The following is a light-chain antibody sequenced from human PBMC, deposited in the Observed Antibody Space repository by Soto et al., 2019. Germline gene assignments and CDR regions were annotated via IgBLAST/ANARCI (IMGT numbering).Light chain of an antibody. J-gene: IGKJ4*01. CDR2: GAS. V-gene: IGKV3-15*01. CDR1: QSVSRN. Sequence: EVVLTQSPATLSVSPGDRATLSCRASQSVSRNLAWYQQKPGQAPRLLIYGASTRATGVPGRFSGSGSGTEFTLTISSLQSEDFAVYYCQQYNNWPPLTFGGGTKVEIE. CDR3: QQYNNWPPLT.